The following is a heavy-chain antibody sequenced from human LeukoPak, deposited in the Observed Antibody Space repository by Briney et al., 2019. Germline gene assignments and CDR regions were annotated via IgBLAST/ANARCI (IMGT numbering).Heavy chain of an antibody. J-gene: IGHJ4*02. V-gene: IGHV4-34*01. Sequence: SETLSLTCAVYGGSFSGYYWSWIRQPPGKGLEWIGEINHSGSTNYNPSLKSRVTISVDTSKNQFSLKLSPVTAADTAVYYCARVRGSSWYYFDYWGQGTLVTVSS. D-gene: IGHD6-13*01. CDR3: ARVRGSSWYYFDY. CDR2: INHSGST. CDR1: GGSFSGYY.